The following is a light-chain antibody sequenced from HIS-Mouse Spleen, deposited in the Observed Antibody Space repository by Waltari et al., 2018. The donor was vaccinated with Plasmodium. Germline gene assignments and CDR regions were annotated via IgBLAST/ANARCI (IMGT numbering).Light chain of an antibody. V-gene: IGLV2-11*01. Sequence: QSALTQPRSVSGSPGQSVTISCTGPSSDVGGSHYVSWYQQHPGKAPKLMISDVSKRPSGVPDRFSGSKSGNTASLTISGLQAEDEADYYCCSYAGSYTFVFGTGTKVTVL. CDR1: SSDVGGSHY. J-gene: IGLJ1*01. CDR2: DVS. CDR3: CSYAGSYTFV.